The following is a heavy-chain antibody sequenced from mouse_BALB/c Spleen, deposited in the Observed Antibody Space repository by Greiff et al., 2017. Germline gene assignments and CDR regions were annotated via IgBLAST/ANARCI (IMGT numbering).Heavy chain of an antibody. V-gene: IGHV5-6-5*01. J-gene: IGHJ4*01. D-gene: IGHD3-1*01. CDR1: GFTFSSYA. CDR3: ARGRALDYAMDY. Sequence: EVKLMESGGGLVKPGGSLKLSCAASGFTFSSYAMSWVRQTPEKRLEWVASISSGGSTYYPDSVKGRFTISRDNARNILYLQMSRLRSEDTAMYYCARGRALDYAMDYWGQGTSVTVSS. CDR2: ISSGGST.